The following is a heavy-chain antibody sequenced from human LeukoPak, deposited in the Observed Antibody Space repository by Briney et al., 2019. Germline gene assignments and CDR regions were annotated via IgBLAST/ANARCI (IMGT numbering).Heavy chain of an antibody. CDR3: ARLSQRWLQQNYYYYYGMDV. Sequence: SETLSLTCTVSGGSISSYYWSWIRQPPGKGLEWGGYIYYSGSTNYNPSLKSRVTISVDTSKNQFSLKLSSVTAADTAVYYCARLSQRWLQQNYYYYYGMDVWGQGTTVTVSS. D-gene: IGHD5-24*01. CDR1: GGSISSYY. CDR2: IYYSGST. J-gene: IGHJ6*02. V-gene: IGHV4-59*08.